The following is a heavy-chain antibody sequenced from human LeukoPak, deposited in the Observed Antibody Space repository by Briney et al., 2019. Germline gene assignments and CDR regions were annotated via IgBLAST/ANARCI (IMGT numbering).Heavy chain of an antibody. J-gene: IGHJ4*02. CDR2: ISAYNGNT. D-gene: IGHD3-22*01. CDR1: GYTFTSYS. V-gene: IGHV1-18*01. Sequence: ASVKFSCKASGYTFTSYSISWVRQAPGQGLEWMGWISAYNGNTNYAQKLQGRVTMTTDTSTSTAYMELRSLRSDDTAVYYCARDGEYYYDSSGEKFDYWGQGTLVTVSS. CDR3: ARDGEYYYDSSGEKFDY.